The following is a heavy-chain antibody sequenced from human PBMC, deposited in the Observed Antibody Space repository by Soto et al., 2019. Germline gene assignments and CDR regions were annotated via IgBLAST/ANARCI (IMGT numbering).Heavy chain of an antibody. CDR3: ARASYYYDSSGYYFYFDY. CDR1: GFTFSSYW. Sequence: GGSLRLSCAASGFTFSSYWMHWVRQAPGKGLVWVSRINSDGSSTSYADSVKGRFTISRDNAKNTLYLQMNSLRAEDTAVYYCARASYYYDSSGYYFYFDYWGQGTLVTVSS. J-gene: IGHJ4*02. D-gene: IGHD3-22*01. CDR2: INSDGSST. V-gene: IGHV3-74*01.